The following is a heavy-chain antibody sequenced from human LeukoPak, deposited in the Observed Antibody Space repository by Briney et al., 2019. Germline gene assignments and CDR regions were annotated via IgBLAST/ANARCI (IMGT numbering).Heavy chain of an antibody. J-gene: IGHJ4*02. V-gene: IGHV1-18*01. CDR3: ARDQVVRYCSSTSCTPADY. CDR1: GYTFTSYG. Sequence: ASVKVSCKASGYTFTSYGIGWVRQAPGQGLEWMGWISAYNGNTNYAQKLQGRVTMTTDTSTSTAYMELRSLRSDDTAVYYCARDQVVRYCSSTSCTPADYWGQGTLVTVSS. D-gene: IGHD2-2*01. CDR2: ISAYNGNT.